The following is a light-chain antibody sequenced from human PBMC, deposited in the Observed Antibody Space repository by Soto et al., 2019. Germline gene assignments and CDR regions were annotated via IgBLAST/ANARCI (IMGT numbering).Light chain of an antibody. CDR2: AAS. J-gene: IGKJ1*01. CDR1: QSSSSY. V-gene: IGKV1-39*01. Sequence: DIQMTQSPSSMSASVGDRVTITCRASQSSSSYLNWYQQKPGKAPKLLIYAASSLQSGVPSRFSGSVSGTDFTLTISSLQPEDFATYYCQQSYSTPWTFGQGTKVELK. CDR3: QQSYSTPWT.